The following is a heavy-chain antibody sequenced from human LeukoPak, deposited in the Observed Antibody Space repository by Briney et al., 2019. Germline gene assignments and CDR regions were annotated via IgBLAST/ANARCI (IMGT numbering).Heavy chain of an antibody. J-gene: IGHJ5*02. CDR3: ARAIYGSGLDYWFGP. Sequence: EASVKVSCKASGYTFTSYAMHWVRQAPGQRLEWMGWINAGNGNTKYSQKFQGRVTITRDTSASTAYMELSSLRSEDTAVYYCARAIYGSGLDYWFGPWGQGTLVTVSS. CDR1: GYTFTSYA. V-gene: IGHV1-3*01. CDR2: INAGNGNT. D-gene: IGHD3-10*01.